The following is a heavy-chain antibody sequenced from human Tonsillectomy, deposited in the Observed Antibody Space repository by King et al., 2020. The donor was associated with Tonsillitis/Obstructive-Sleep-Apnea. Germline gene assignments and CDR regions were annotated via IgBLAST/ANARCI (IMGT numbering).Heavy chain of an antibody. V-gene: IGHV1-46*01. D-gene: IGHD3-10*01. CDR2: INPSGGST. CDR3: ARDGTYGVNAKRGFGNTKKIYWYVDL. CDR1: GYTFTSYY. J-gene: IGHJ2*01. Sequence: QLVQSGAEVKKPGASVKVSCKASGYTFTSYYMHWVRQAPGQGLEWMGIINPSGGSTSYAQKFQGRVTMTRDTSTSTVYMELSSLRSEDTAVYYCARDGTYGVNAKRGFGNTKKIYWYVDLWGRGTLVTVSS.